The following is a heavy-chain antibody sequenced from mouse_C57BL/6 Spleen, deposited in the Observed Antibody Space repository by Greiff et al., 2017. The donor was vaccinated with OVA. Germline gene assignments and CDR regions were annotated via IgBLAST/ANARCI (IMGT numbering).Heavy chain of an antibody. CDR2: ISGGGGNT. D-gene: IGHD2-3*01. CDR3: ARHDGDYAMDY. Sequence: EVMLVESGGGLVKPGGSLKLSCAASGFTFSSYTMSWVRQTPEKRLEWVATISGGGGNTYYPDSVKGRFTISRDNAKNTLYLQMSSRRSEDTALYYCARHDGDYAMDYWGQGTSVTVSS. CDR1: GFTFSSYT. V-gene: IGHV5-9*01. J-gene: IGHJ4*01.